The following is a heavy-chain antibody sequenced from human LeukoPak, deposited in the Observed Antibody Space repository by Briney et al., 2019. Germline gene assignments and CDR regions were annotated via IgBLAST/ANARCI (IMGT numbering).Heavy chain of an antibody. D-gene: IGHD6-19*01. V-gene: IGHV3-23*01. CDR2: IDGSGGST. CDR1: GFTFSSHA. CDR3: AKQDIRSSGWYD. Sequence: PGGSLRLSCAASGFTFSSHAMSWVRQAAGKGLEWVSGIDGSGGSTYYADSVKGRFTNSRDNSKNTLYLQMNRLRVEDTAVYYCAKQDIRSSGWYDWGQGTLVTVSS. J-gene: IGHJ4*02.